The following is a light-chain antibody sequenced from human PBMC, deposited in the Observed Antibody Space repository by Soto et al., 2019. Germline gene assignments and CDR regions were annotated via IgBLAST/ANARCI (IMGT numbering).Light chain of an antibody. CDR2: SNS. Sequence: QSVLTKPPSVSGAPGQRGTISCTGSSSNIGAGYVVHWYQQLPGTAPKLLIYSNSNRPSGVPDRFSGSKSGTSASLAITGLQAEDEADYYCQSYDSSLSGSVFGGGTKLTVL. CDR1: SSNIGAGYV. V-gene: IGLV1-40*01. J-gene: IGLJ3*02. CDR3: QSYDSSLSGSV.